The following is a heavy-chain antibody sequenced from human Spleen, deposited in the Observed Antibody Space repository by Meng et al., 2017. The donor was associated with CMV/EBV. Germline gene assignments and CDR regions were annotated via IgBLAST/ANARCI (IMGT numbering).Heavy chain of an antibody. CDR3: ARALATTVPPI. J-gene: IGHJ4*02. CDR2: INPYSGAT. V-gene: IGHV1-2*02. D-gene: IGHD4-17*01. CDR1: GYTFTGYY. Sequence: ASVKVSCKASGYTFTGYYMHWVRQAPGRGLEWMGWINPYSGATEYAHKFQGRVTMTRDAANSTAYVDLSRLSSDDTAVYYCARALATTVPPIWGQGARVTVSS.